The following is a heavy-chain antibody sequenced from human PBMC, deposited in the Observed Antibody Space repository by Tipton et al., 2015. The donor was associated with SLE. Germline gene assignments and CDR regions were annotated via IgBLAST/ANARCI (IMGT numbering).Heavy chain of an antibody. CDR3: ARDKWGEYTASTGYFWSFDP. Sequence: LRLSCTVSGGSLNNHFCSWIRQSAGEGLEWIGRVSPSGGTNYNPSLKSRVTMSVDTSRNQFSLNLSSLTAADTAVYFCARDKWGEYTASTGYFWSFDPWGQGIPVTVSS. CDR2: VSPSGGT. J-gene: IGHJ5*02. V-gene: IGHV4-4*07. D-gene: IGHD3-9*01. CDR1: GGSLNNHF.